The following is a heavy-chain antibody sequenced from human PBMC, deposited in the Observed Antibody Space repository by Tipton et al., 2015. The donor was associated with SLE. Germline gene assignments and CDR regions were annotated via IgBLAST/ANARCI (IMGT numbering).Heavy chain of an antibody. V-gene: IGHV4-59*08. Sequence: TLSLTCTVSGGSISSYYWSWIRQPPGKGLEWIWYIYYSGSTYYNPSLKSRVTISVDTSKNQFSLKLSSVTAADTAVYYCARPDSSGYYFDYWGQGTLVTVSS. CDR2: IYYSGST. D-gene: IGHD3-22*01. J-gene: IGHJ4*02. CDR1: GGSISSYY. CDR3: ARPDSSGYYFDY.